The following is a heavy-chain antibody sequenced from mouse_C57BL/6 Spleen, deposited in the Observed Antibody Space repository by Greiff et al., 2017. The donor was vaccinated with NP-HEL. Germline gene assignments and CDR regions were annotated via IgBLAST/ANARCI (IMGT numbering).Heavy chain of an antibody. CDR2: INPGSGGT. CDR3: ARDVGAMDY. J-gene: IGHJ4*01. CDR1: GYAFTNYL. V-gene: IGHV1-54*01. Sequence: VQLQQSGAELVRPGTSVKVSCKASGYAFTNYLIEWVKQRPGQGLEWIGVINPGSGGTNYNEQFKGKAALTADKSSSTAYMQLSSLTSEDSAVYFCARDVGAMDYWGQGTSVTVSS.